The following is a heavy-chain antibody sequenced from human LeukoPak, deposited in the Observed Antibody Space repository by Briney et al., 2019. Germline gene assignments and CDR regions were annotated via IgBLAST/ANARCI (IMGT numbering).Heavy chain of an antibody. CDR2: IYYSGST. V-gene: IGHV4-39*01. Sequence: SETLSLTCTVSGGSISSSSYYWGWIRQPPGKGLEWIGSIYYSGSTYYNPSLKSRVTISVDTSKNQFSLKLSSVTAADTAIYYCARRGAAFCGGDCFDPWGQGTLVTVSS. CDR1: GGSISSSSYY. J-gene: IGHJ5*02. CDR3: ARRGAAFCGGDCFDP. D-gene: IGHD2-21*01.